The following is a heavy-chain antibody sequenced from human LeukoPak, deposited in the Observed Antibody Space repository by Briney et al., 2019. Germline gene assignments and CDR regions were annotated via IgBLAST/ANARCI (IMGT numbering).Heavy chain of an antibody. V-gene: IGHV3-11*04. CDR2: ISSSGSTI. CDR3: AKGPRYNILTGFKIAEKNFDC. CDR1: GFTFSDYY. D-gene: IGHD3-9*01. Sequence: PGGSLRLSCAASGFTFSDYYMSWIRQAPGKGLEWVSYISSSGSTIYYADSVKGRFTISRDNAKNSLYLQMNSLRAEDTAVYYCAKGPRYNILTGFKIAEKNFDCWGQGTLVTVSS. J-gene: IGHJ4*02.